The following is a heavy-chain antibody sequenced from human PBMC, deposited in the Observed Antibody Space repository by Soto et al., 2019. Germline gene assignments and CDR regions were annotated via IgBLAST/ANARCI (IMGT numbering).Heavy chain of an antibody. CDR2: IKSKTDGGTT. Sequence: GGSLRLSCAASGFTFSNAWMSWVRQAPGKGLEWVGRIKSKTDGGTTDYAAPVKGRFTISRDDSKNTLYLQMNSLKTEDTAVYYCTTEDIVLMVYANYFDYWGQGTLVTVSS. CDR1: GFTFSNAW. J-gene: IGHJ4*02. V-gene: IGHV3-15*01. CDR3: TTEDIVLMVYANYFDY. D-gene: IGHD2-8*01.